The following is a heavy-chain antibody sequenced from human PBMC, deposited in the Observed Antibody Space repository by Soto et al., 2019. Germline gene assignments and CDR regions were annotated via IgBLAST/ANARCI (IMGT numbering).Heavy chain of an antibody. CDR3: ARDQQWLVRFYFDF. CDR1: GFTFSSYG. J-gene: IGHJ4*02. Sequence: VQLVESGGGLVKPGGSLRLSCAASGFTFSSYGMHWVRQAPGKGLEWVAVIWYDGSNKYYADSVKGRFTITRDNSKNTLYLQMNSLRAEDTAVYYCARDQQWLVRFYFDFWGQGTLVTVSS. CDR2: IWYDGSNK. V-gene: IGHV3-33*08. D-gene: IGHD6-19*01.